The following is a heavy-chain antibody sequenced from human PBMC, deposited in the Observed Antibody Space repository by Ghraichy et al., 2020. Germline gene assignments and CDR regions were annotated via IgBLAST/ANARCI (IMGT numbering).Heavy chain of an antibody. Sequence: GGSLRLSCSASGFTFSTYAMTWVRQAPGKGLEWVSGISGSGGSTYYADSVKGRFTISRDNSKNTLYLQMNSLRAEDTAVYYCAKHFGSSGYSAAEYFQHWGQGTLVTVSS. CDR3: AKHFGSSGYSAAEYFQH. CDR2: ISGSGGST. CDR1: GFTFSTYA. J-gene: IGHJ1*01. D-gene: IGHD3-22*01. V-gene: IGHV3-23*01.